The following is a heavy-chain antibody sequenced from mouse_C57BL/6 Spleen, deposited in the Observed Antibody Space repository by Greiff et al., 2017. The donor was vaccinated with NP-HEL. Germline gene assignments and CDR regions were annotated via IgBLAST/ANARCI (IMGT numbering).Heavy chain of an antibody. D-gene: IGHD2-3*01. CDR3: AREGVTTPFAY. Sequence: EVQGVESGGGLVKPGGSLKLSCAASGFTFSDYGMHWVRQAPEKGLEWVAYISSGSSTIYYADTVKGRFTISRDNAKNTLFLQMTSLRSEDTAMDYCAREGVTTPFAYWGQGTLVTVSA. J-gene: IGHJ3*01. V-gene: IGHV5-17*01. CDR1: GFTFSDYG. CDR2: ISSGSSTI.